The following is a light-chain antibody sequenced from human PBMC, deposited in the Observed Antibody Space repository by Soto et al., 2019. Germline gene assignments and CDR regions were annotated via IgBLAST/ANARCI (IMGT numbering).Light chain of an antibody. V-gene: IGKV3-15*01. CDR3: QQYDNWPQT. CDR2: GAS. Sequence: ETVMTQSPATLSVSPGERATLSCRASQSVSANLAWYLQKPGQAPRLLIYGASTRATGIPARFSGSGSGTEFTLTISSLQSEDFAVYYCQQYDNWPQTFGQGTKLEIK. CDR1: QSVSAN. J-gene: IGKJ2*01.